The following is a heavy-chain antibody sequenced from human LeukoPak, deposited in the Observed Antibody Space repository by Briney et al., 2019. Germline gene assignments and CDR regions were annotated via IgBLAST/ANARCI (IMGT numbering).Heavy chain of an antibody. CDR3: ARYLRVVVPAAMIYDY. CDR1: GYTFTGYY. Sequence: ASVKVSCKASGYTFTGYYMHWVRPAPGQGLEWMGWINPNSGGTNYAQKFQGRVTMTRDTSISTAYMELSRLRSDDTAVYYCARYLRVVVPAAMIYDYWGQGTLVTVSS. CDR2: INPNSGGT. J-gene: IGHJ4*02. V-gene: IGHV1-2*02. D-gene: IGHD2-2*01.